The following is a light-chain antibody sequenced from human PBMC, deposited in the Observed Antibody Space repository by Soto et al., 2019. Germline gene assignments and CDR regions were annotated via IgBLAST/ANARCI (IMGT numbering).Light chain of an antibody. J-gene: IGKJ2*01. CDR1: QNVATY. Sequence: DIQMTQSPSSLCASIGDRVTISCRASQNVATYLNWYQQKPGKAPKLLIYLASTLQSGVPSRFSGSGSGTDFTLTISSLQPEDVAAYFCQQSYSTPYTFGRGTKLEIK. V-gene: IGKV1-39*01. CDR3: QQSYSTPYT. CDR2: LAS.